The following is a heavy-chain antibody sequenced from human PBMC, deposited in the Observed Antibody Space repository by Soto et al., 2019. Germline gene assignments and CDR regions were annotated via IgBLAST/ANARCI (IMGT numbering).Heavy chain of an antibody. CDR1: GGSTSSSNYY. J-gene: IGHJ4*02. V-gene: IGHV4-39*01. CDR3: ASSTGLYDPFDY. Sequence: PSETLSLTCSVSGGSTSSSNYYWGWIRQPPGKGLEWIGSVYYSGSTYYNPSLKSRVTISVDTSKNQFSLKLSSVTAADTAVYYCASSTGLYDPFDYWGQGTLVTAPQ. D-gene: IGHD3-16*02. CDR2: VYYSGST.